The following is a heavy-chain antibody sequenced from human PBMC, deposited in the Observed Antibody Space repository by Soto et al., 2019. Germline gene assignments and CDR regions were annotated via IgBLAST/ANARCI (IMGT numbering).Heavy chain of an antibody. CDR1: GFTFSSSA. V-gene: IGHV3-23*01. J-gene: IGHJ4*02. Sequence: GGSLRLSCAASGFTFSSSAISWVRRAPGKGLEWVSAISAGGGTTYYADSVKGRFTISRDNTKNTLYLEMNSLRAEDTAVYYCAKGYMSTVTFDDWGQGTLVTVSS. D-gene: IGHD4-17*01. CDR3: AKGYMSTVTFDD. CDR2: ISAGGGTT.